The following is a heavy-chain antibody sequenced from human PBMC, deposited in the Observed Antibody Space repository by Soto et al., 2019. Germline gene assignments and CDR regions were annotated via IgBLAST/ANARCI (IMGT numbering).Heavy chain of an antibody. V-gene: IGHV3-13*04. CDR3: ASLSSSGWDFDY. D-gene: IGHD3-10*01. J-gene: IGHJ4*02. Sequence: EVQLVESGGGLVQPGGSLRLSCAASGFTFSRYDMHWVRQATGKPLEWVSGIGTADDTYYLGSVKGRFTISREDVKNSLYLKMNSLRAGDTAVDYCASLSSSGWDFDYWGQGTLVTVSS. CDR1: GFTFSRYD. CDR2: IGTADDT.